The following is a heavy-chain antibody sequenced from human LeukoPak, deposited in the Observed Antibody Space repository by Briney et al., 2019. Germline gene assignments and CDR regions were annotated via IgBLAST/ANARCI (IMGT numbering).Heavy chain of an antibody. J-gene: IGHJ4*02. Sequence: PSETLSLTCGVSGGSIDSTNYWSWVRQAPGKGLEWVSVIYSGGSTYYADSVKGRFTISRDNSKNTLYLQMNSLRAEDTAVYYCAKGAGDSRFDYWGQGTLVTVSS. D-gene: IGHD6-19*01. V-gene: IGHV3-66*01. CDR2: IYSGGST. CDR1: GGSIDSTNY. CDR3: AKGAGDSRFDY.